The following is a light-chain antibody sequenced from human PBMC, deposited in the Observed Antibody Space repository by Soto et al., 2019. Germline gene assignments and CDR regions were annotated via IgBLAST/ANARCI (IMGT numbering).Light chain of an antibody. J-gene: IGLJ1*01. CDR1: SSDVGGYNY. Sequence: QSALTQPAFVSGSPGQSITISCTGTSSDVGGYNYVSWYQQNPGKAPKLMIYEVSNRPSGVSNRFSGSKSGNMASLTISGLQAEDEADYYCSSYTINRTYVFGTGTKVTVL. CDR2: EVS. V-gene: IGLV2-14*01. CDR3: SSYTINRTYV.